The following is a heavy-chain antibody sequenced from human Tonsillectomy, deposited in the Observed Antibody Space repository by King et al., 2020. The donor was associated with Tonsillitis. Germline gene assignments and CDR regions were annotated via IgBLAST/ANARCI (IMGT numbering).Heavy chain of an antibody. D-gene: IGHD2-2*01. CDR2: ISYDGSNK. Sequence: VQLVESGGGVVQSGRSLRLSCAASGFTFSSYGMHWVRQAPGKGLEWVAIISYDGSNKYYADSVKGRFTISRDNSKNTLYVQMNSLRAEDTAVYYCAKGDLHYFCSSVSSASFDSWGQGTLVTVSS. J-gene: IGHJ4*01. CDR3: AKGDLHYFCSSVSSASFDS. CDR1: GFTFSSYG. V-gene: IGHV3-30*18.